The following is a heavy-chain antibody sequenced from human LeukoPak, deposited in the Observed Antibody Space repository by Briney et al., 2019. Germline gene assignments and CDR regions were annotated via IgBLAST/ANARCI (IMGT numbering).Heavy chain of an antibody. CDR2: IIPILGIA. J-gene: IGHJ3*02. CDR3: ARVDPSTNVRAFDI. D-gene: IGHD2-8*01. CDR1: GGTFSSYT. V-gene: IGHV1-69*02. Sequence: SVKVSCKASGGTFSSYTISWVRQAPGQGLEWMGRIIPILGIANYAQKFQGRVTITAGKSTSTAYMELSSLRSEDTAVYCCARVDPSTNVRAFDISGQGTMVTVSS.